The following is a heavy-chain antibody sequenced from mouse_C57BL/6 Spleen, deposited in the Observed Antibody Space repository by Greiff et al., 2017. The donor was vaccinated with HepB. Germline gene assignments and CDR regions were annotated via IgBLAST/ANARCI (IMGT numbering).Heavy chain of an antibody. CDR2: INPNYGTT. V-gene: IGHV1-39*01. D-gene: IGHD1-1*01. Sequence: VQLQQSGPELVKPGASVKISCKASGYSFTDYNMNWVKQSNGKSLEWIGVINPNYGTTSYNQKFKGKATLTVDQSSSTAYMQLNSLTSEDSAVYYCASHYYGSSPYYFDYWGQGTTLTVSS. J-gene: IGHJ2*01. CDR1: GYSFTDYN. CDR3: ASHYYGSSPYYFDY.